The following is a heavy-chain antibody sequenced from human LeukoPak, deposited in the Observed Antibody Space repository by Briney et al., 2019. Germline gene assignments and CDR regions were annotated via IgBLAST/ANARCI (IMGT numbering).Heavy chain of an antibody. CDR1: GFTVSSNY. V-gene: IGHV3-66*01. D-gene: IGHD1-26*01. CDR3: ARDQVGGVFDI. Sequence: AVGSLRLSCAASGFTVSSNYMSWVRQAPGKGLEWVSVIYSGGNTYYADSVKGRFTISRDDSKNTVYLQMKSLRAEDTAVYYCARDQVGGVFDIWGQGTMVTVSS. J-gene: IGHJ3*02. CDR2: IYSGGNT.